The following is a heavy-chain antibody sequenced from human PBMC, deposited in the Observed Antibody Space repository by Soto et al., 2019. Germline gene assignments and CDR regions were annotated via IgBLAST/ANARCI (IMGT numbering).Heavy chain of an antibody. J-gene: IGHJ6*02. D-gene: IGHD3-10*01. CDR3: AHRQPEPYGSGTGMDV. Sequence: QITLKESGPTLVKPTQTLTLTCTFSGFSLSTSGVGVGWIRQPPGKALEWLVLIYWDDDKRYSPSLKSRLTITKDTSKNQVVLTMTNMDPVDTATYYCAHRQPEPYGSGTGMDVWGQGTTVTVSS. V-gene: IGHV2-5*02. CDR1: GFSLSTSGVG. CDR2: IYWDDDK.